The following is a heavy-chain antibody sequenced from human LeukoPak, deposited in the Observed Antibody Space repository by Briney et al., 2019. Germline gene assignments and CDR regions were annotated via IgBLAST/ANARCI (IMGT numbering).Heavy chain of an antibody. J-gene: IGHJ3*02. V-gene: IGHV4-39*01. Sequence: ADTLSLTCTVSGGSISSSSYYWGWIRQPPGKGLEWIGSIYYIGSTYYNPSLKSRVTISVDTSKNQFSLKLSSVTAADTAVYYCASRVVVAAGAFDIWGQGTMVTVSS. D-gene: IGHD2-15*01. CDR2: IYYIGST. CDR3: ASRVVVAAGAFDI. CDR1: GGSISSSSYY.